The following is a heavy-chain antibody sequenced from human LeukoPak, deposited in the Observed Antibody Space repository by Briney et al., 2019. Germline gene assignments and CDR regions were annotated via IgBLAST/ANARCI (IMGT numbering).Heavy chain of an antibody. Sequence: SETLSLTCTVSGGSISSSSYYWGWIRQPPGKGLEWIGSIYYTGSTYYNPSLKSRVTISVHTSKKQFSLKLSSVTAADTAVYYCARGESYYFDYWGQGTLVTVSS. J-gene: IGHJ4*02. D-gene: IGHD3-16*02. CDR3: ARGESYYFDY. CDR2: IYYTGST. V-gene: IGHV4-39*07. CDR1: GGSISSSSYY.